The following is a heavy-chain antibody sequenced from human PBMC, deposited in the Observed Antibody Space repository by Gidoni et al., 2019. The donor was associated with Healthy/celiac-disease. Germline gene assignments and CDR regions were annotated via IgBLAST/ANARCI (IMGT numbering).Heavy chain of an antibody. CDR1: GCTGSSDA. D-gene: IGHD3-22*01. CDR2: ISGIGGST. J-gene: IGHJ4*02. V-gene: IGHV3-23*01. CDR3: AKDYDSSGYYEGY. Sequence: EVQLLESGGGLGQPGGSLRLSGAAAGCTGSSDAMIWVRQAPGKGLEWVSAISGIGGSTYYADSVTGRFTISSDNSKNTLYLQMNSLSAEATAVYYCAKDYDSSGYYEGYWGQGTLVTVSS.